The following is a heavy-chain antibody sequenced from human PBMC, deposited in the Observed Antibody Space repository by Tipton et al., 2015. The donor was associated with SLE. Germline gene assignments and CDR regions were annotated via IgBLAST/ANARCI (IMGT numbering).Heavy chain of an antibody. J-gene: IGHJ2*01. CDR3: ARVSGYCSGGSCYSGWYFDL. Sequence: TLSLTCTVSGGSISSYYWSWIRQPPGKGLEWIGEINHSGSTNYNPSLKSRVTISVDTSKNQFSLKLSSVTAADTAVYYCARVSGYCSGGSCYSGWYFDLWGRGTLVTVSS. V-gene: IGHV4-34*01. D-gene: IGHD2-15*01. CDR1: GGSISSYY. CDR2: INHSGST.